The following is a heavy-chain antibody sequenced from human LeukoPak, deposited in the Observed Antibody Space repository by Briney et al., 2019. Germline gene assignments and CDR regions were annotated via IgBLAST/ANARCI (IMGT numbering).Heavy chain of an antibody. J-gene: IGHJ4*02. V-gene: IGHV3-30*02. CDR1: GFTFSSYG. CDR3: ARSESGWAFDY. D-gene: IGHD6-19*01. CDR2: IRYDGSTK. Sequence: GGSLRLSCAASGFTFSSYGMHWVRQAPGKGLEWVAFIRYDGSTKYYIDSVKGRFTISRDNSMNTLYLQLNSLRAEDTAVYYCARSESGWAFDYWGQGTLVTVSS.